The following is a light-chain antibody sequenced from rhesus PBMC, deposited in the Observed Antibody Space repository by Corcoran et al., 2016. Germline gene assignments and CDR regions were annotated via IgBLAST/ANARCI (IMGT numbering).Light chain of an antibody. Sequence: DIQMTQSPSSLSASVGDTVTITCRASQGISSYLNWFQQKPGKAPKLLIYDAASLESGVPSRLSGNGSGTDFTLTISSLQPEDFATDYCQQRNNYPVTFGGGTKVEI. CDR1: QGISSY. J-gene: IGKJ4*01. CDR2: DAA. CDR3: QQRNNYPVT. V-gene: IGKV1-28*02.